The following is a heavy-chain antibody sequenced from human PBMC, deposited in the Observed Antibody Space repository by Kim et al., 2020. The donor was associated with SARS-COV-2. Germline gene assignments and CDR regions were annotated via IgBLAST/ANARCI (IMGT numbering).Heavy chain of an antibody. Sequence: SETLSLTCAVSGGSISSSNWWSWVRQPPGKGLEWIGEIYHSGSTNYNPSLKSRVTISVDKSKNQFSLKLSSVTAADTAVYYCARVSYYGSGSYYNKNYWGQGTLVTVSS. D-gene: IGHD3-10*01. CDR3: ARVSYYGSGSYYNKNY. V-gene: IGHV4-4*02. J-gene: IGHJ4*02. CDR1: GGSISSSNW. CDR2: IYHSGST.